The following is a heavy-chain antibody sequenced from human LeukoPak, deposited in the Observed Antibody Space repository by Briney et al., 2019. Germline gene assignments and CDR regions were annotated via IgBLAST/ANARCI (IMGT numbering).Heavy chain of an antibody. D-gene: IGHD6-13*01. V-gene: IGHV3-11*01. CDR1: GFTFSDYY. Sequence: PGGSLRLSCAASGFTFSDYYMSWLRQAPGKGLEWVSYISSSGSTIYYADSVKGRFTISRDNAKNSLYLQMNSLRAEDTAVYYCARVPPYGSSWYTPIHYYYMDVWGKGTTVTISS. J-gene: IGHJ6*03. CDR2: ISSSGSTI. CDR3: ARVPPYGSSWYTPIHYYYMDV.